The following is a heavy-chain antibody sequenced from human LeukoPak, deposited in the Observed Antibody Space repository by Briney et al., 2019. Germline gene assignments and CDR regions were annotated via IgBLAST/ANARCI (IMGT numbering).Heavy chain of an antibody. Sequence: GGSLRLSCAASGCTFSSYSMSWVRQAPGKGLEWVSSISSSSSSIYYADSEKARFTISRDNAKNSPKLQMNSLRAEDTAVYYCARDMGVHIVATVESDYWGQGTLVTVSS. CDR3: ARDMGVHIVATVESDY. J-gene: IGHJ4*02. D-gene: IGHD5-12*01. CDR1: GCTFSSYS. CDR2: ISSSSSSI. V-gene: IGHV3-21*01.